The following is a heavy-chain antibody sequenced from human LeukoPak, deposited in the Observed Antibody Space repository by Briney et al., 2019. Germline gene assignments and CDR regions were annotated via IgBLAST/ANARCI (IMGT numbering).Heavy chain of an antibody. Sequence: GGSLRLSCAASGFTFSSYWMSWVRQAPGKGLEWVANIKQDGSEKYYVDPVKGRFTISRDNAKNSLYLQMNSLRAEDTAVYYCAREELDTVTTSKDYYYYYYMDVWGKGTTVTVSS. V-gene: IGHV3-7*01. CDR1: GFTFSSYW. CDR2: IKQDGSEK. J-gene: IGHJ6*03. D-gene: IGHD4-11*01. CDR3: AREELDTVTTSKDYYYYYYMDV.